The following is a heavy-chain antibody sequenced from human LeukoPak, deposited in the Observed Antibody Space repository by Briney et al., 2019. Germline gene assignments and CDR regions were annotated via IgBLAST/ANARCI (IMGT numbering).Heavy chain of an antibody. V-gene: IGHV1-8*01. CDR3: ARGTGWGAYYDYYYYMDV. J-gene: IGHJ6*03. Sequence: ASVKVSCKASGYTFTSYDINWVRQATGQGLEWMGWMNPNSGNTGYAQKFQGRVTMTRNTSISTAYMELSSLRSEDTAVYYCARGTGWGAYYDYYYYMDVWGKGTTVTVSS. CDR1: GYTFTSYD. CDR2: MNPNSGNT. D-gene: IGHD6-19*01.